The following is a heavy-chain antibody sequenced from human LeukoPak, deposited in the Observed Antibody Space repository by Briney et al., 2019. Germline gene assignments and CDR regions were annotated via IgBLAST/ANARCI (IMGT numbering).Heavy chain of an antibody. V-gene: IGHV1-8*03. J-gene: IGHJ6*03. CDR1: GYTFTSYD. D-gene: IGHD1-14*01. CDR3: ARASVEPKYYYYYMDV. CDR2: MNPNSGNT. Sequence: ASVKVSCKASGYTFTSYDINRVRQATGQGLEWMGWMNPNSGNTGYAQKFQGRVTITRNTSISTAYMELSSLRSEDTAVYYCARASVEPKYYYYYMDVWGKGTTVTVSS.